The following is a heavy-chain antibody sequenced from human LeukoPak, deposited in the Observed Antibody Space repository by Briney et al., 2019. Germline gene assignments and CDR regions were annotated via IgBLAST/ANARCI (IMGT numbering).Heavy chain of an antibody. CDR3: AKDDSSSSVFDY. CDR1: GFTFSSYG. J-gene: IGHJ4*02. V-gene: IGHV3-30*02. Sequence: GGSLRLSCAASGFTFSSYGMHWVRQAPGKGLEWVAFIRYDGSNKYYADSVKGRFTISRDNSKNTLYLQMNSLRAEDTAVYYCAKDDSSSSVFDYWGQGTLVTVSS. CDR2: IRYDGSNK. D-gene: IGHD6-6*01.